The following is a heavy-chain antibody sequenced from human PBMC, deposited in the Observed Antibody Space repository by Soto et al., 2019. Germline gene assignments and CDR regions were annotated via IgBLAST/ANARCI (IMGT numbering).Heavy chain of an antibody. CDR3: AKGHCGGDCYSAPYFDF. Sequence: QVQLVESGGGVVQPGGSLRLSCAASGFIFTTYGMHWVRQAPGKGLEWLAVIWYDGSNKFYADSVKGRFTISRDNSKNTVYLQMNSLAAEDTAVYYCAKGHCGGDCYSAPYFDFWGQGSLVTVSS. CDR1: GFIFTTYG. V-gene: IGHV3-33*06. D-gene: IGHD2-21*02. J-gene: IGHJ4*02. CDR2: IWYDGSNK.